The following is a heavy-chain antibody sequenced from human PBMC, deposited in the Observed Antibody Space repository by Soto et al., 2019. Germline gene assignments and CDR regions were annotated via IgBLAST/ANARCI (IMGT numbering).Heavy chain of an antibody. CDR3: ASLMYSSSSGYYYGMDV. Sequence: GESLKISCKGSGYSFAGYWITWVRQKPGKGLEWMGRIDPSDSQTYYSPSFRGHVTISVTKSITTVFLQWSSLKASDTAMYYCASLMYSSSSGYYYGMDVWGQGTTVTVSS. CDR1: GYSFAGYW. CDR2: IDPSDSQT. J-gene: IGHJ6*02. V-gene: IGHV5-10-1*01. D-gene: IGHD6-6*01.